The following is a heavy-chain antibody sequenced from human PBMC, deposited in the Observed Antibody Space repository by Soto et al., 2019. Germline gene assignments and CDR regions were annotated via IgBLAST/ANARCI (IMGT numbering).Heavy chain of an antibody. CDR3: ARRYDFWSGYYSACPDYHCYYLAV. D-gene: IGHD3-3*01. J-gene: IGHJ6*03. CDR2: INHSGST. CDR1: GGSFSGYY. Sequence: PSETLSLTCAVYGGSFSGYYWSWIRQPPGKGLEWIGEINHSGSTNYNPSLKSRVTISVDTSKNQFALKLSSVTAAVTAVYYCARRYDFWSGYYSACPDYHCYYLAVWGRGTSVPVS. V-gene: IGHV4-34*01.